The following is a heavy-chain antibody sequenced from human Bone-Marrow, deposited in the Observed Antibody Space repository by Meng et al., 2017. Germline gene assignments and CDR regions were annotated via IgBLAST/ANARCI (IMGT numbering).Heavy chain of an antibody. J-gene: IGHJ3*02. Sequence: ASVKVSCKASGYTFTSYAMHWVRQAPGQRLEWMGWINAGYGNTKYSQKFQGRVTITRDTSASTAYMELSSLRSEDTAVYYCARTVDTAMAADAFDIWGQGTMVTVSS. D-gene: IGHD5-18*01. CDR2: INAGYGNT. CDR3: ARTVDTAMAADAFDI. V-gene: IGHV1-3*01. CDR1: GYTFTSYA.